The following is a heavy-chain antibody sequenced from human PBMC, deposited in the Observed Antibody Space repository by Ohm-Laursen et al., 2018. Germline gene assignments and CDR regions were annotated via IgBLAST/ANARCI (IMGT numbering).Heavy chain of an antibody. J-gene: IGHJ4*02. CDR1: GFTFRSYG. Sequence: SLSLSCTAPGFTFRSYGMHWVRQAPGKGLEWVALISYDGSNKYYADSVKGRFTISRDNSKNTLYLQMSGLRPEDTAVYYCAGSIRSLDYWGQGTLVTVSS. D-gene: IGHD3-10*01. CDR3: AGSIRSLDY. CDR2: ISYDGSNK. V-gene: IGHV3-30*03.